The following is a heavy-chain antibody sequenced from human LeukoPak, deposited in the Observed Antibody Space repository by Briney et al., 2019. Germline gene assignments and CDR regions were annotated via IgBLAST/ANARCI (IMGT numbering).Heavy chain of an antibody. CDR3: ARDPYYYGSGSSSTHYYYYMDL. Sequence: GGSLRLSCAGSGFTFSNYAMHWVRQAPGKGLEWVAVISHDGTNKYYADSVRGRFTLSRDNSKNTLYLQMNSLRAEDTAIYYCARDPYYYGSGSSSTHYYYYMDLWGTGTTVTVSS. CDR2: ISHDGTNK. CDR1: GFTFSNYA. D-gene: IGHD3-10*01. J-gene: IGHJ6*03. V-gene: IGHV3-30*03.